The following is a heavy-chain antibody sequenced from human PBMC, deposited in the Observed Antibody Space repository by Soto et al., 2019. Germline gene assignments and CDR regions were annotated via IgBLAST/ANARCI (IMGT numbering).Heavy chain of an antibody. CDR3: AREVAGYVGN. CDR1: GYTFTSYD. CDR2: MNPNSGNT. J-gene: IGHJ4*02. Sequence: QVQLVQSGAEVKKPGASVKVSCKASGYTFTSYDINWLRQATGQGLEWMGWMNPNSGNTGSPQKSQGRVTRTRNTSIGTAYIELGSLRAEDTALYYCAREVAGYVGNWCQGTRVTVSS. V-gene: IGHV1-8*01. D-gene: IGHD6-19*01.